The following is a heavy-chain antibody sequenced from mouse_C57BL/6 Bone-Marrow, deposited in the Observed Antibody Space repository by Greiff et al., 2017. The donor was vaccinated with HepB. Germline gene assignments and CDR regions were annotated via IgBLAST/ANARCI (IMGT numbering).Heavy chain of an antibody. CDR3: ARNGEGFDY. V-gene: IGHV1-19*01. CDR1: GYTFTDYY. CDR2: INPYNGGT. Sequence: SGPVLVKPGASVKMSCKASGYTFTDYYMNWVKQSHGKSLEWIGVINPYNGGTSYNQKFKGKATVTVDKSSSTAYMELNSLTSEDSAVYYCARNGEGFDYWGQGTTLTVSS. J-gene: IGHJ2*01.